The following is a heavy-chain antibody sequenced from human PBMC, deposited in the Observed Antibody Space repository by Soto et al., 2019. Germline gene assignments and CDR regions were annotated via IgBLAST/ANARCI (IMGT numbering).Heavy chain of an antibody. V-gene: IGHV4-31*03. CDR2: IYYSGST. CDR1: GGSISSGGYY. CDR3: ARDRVSDFWTSAAFDI. D-gene: IGHD3-3*01. J-gene: IGHJ3*02. Sequence: PSETLSLTCTVSGGSISSGGYYWSWIRQHPGKGLEWIGYIYYSGSTYYNPSLKSRVTISVDTSKNQFSLKLSSVTAADTAVYYCARDRVSDFWTSAAFDIWGQGTMVTVSS.